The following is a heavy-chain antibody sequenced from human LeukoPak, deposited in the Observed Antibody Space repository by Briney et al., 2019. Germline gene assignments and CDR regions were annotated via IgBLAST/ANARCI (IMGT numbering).Heavy chain of an antibody. D-gene: IGHD5-12*01. CDR1: GFTFSSYW. CDR3: ARGGYSGYDNDY. CDR2: IKQDGSEK. Sequence: GGSLRFSCAASGFTFSSYWRGWVGQAPGKGLEWVANIKQDGSEKYYVDSVKGRFTISRDNATSSLYLQMNSLRAGDTAVYYCARGGYSGYDNDYWGQGTLVTVSS. V-gene: IGHV3-7*01. J-gene: IGHJ4*02.